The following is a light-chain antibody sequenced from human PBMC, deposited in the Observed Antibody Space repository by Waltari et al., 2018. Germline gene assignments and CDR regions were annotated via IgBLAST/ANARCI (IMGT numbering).Light chain of an antibody. J-gene: IGKJ1*01. CDR1: QSVTSNH. CDR2: GAS. Sequence: EIVLTQSPGTLSLSPGERATLSCRASQSVTSNHLTWYQQKLGQAPRVFIFGASARATGVPDRFSGSGSGTDFTLTISRLEAEDAAAYYCHQSSSLPWTFGQGTKVEIK. V-gene: IGKV3-20*01. CDR3: HQSSSLPWT.